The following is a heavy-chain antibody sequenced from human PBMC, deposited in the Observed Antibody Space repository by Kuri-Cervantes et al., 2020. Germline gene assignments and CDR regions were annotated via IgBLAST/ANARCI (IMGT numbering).Heavy chain of an antibody. V-gene: IGHV3-48*02. CDR2: IRSSSTI. Sequence: GGSLRLSCAASGFTFSSYSMNWVRQAPGKGLEWVSYIRSSSTIYYADSVKGRFTISRDNAKNSLYLQMNSLRDEDTAVYYCARTGGWLGLGYYYGMDVWGQGTTVTVSS. D-gene: IGHD5-12*01. CDR1: GFTFSSYS. J-gene: IGHJ6*02. CDR3: ARTGGWLGLGYYYGMDV.